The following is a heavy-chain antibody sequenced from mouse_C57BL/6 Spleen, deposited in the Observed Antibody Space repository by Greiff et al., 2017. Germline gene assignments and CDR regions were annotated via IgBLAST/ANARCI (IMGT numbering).Heavy chain of an antibody. V-gene: IGHV5-17*01. CDR2: ISSGSSTI. D-gene: IGHD1-1*01. Sequence: EVKLMESGGGLVKPGGSLKLSCAASGFTFSDYGMHWVRQAPEKGLEWVAYISSGSSTIYYADTVKGRFTISRDNAKNTLFLQMTSLRSEDTAMYYCARGVITTVVDAMDYWGQGTSVTVSS. J-gene: IGHJ4*01. CDR3: ARGVITTVVDAMDY. CDR1: GFTFSDYG.